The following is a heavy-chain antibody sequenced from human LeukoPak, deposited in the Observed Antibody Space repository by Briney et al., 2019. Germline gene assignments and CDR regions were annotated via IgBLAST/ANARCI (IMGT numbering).Heavy chain of an antibody. CDR3: VKARGSDSRAWYFDY. J-gene: IGHJ4*02. D-gene: IGHD6-19*01. CDR1: GFSFRDYA. CDR2: TWFDGSNN. V-gene: IGHV3-33*06. Sequence: GSSLRLSCAASGFSFRDYAMHWVRQAPGKGLEWVALTWFDGSNNHYADSVKGRFTISRDNSKNTLYLQMSSLRPEDTAVYYCVKARGSDSRAWYFDYWGKGTLVTVSS.